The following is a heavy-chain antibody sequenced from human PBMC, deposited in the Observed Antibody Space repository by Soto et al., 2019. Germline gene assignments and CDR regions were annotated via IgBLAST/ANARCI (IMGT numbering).Heavy chain of an antibody. CDR1: GGTFSSYA. D-gene: IGHD3-3*01. V-gene: IGHV1-69*13. CDR3: ARESYDFWSGYKGWFDP. CDR2: IIPIFGTA. J-gene: IGHJ5*02. Sequence: SVKVSCKASGGTFSSYAISWVRQAPGQGLEWMGGIIPIFGTANYAQKFQGRVTITADESTTTAYMELSSLRSEDTAVYYCARESYDFWSGYKGWFDPWGQGTLVTVSS.